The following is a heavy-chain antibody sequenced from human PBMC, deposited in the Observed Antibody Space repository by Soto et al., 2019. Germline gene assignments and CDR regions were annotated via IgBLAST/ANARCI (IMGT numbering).Heavy chain of an antibody. D-gene: IGHD5-18*01. V-gene: IGHV3-30-3*01. CDR1: GFTFSSYA. CDR3: ARADTAMVTSALDY. CDR2: ISYDGSNK. Sequence: PGGSLRLSCAASGFTFSSYAMHWVRQAPGKGLEWVAVISYDGSNKYYADSVKGRFTISRDNSKNTLYLQMNSLRAEDTAVYYCARADTAMVTSALDYWGQGTLVTVSS. J-gene: IGHJ4*02.